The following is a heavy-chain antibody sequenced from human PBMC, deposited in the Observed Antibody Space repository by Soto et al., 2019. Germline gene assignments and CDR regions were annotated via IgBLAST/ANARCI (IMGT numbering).Heavy chain of an antibody. J-gene: IGHJ4*02. Sequence: SETLSLTRTVSGGSISSYYWGWIRQPPGKGLEWIGNVYYSGNTYYNPSLQSRVTISVDTSKNQFSLKLTSATAADTAVYYCARRVTRPERFDYWGQGALVTVSS. D-gene: IGHD4-4*01. CDR2: VYYSGNT. CDR3: ARRVTRPERFDY. V-gene: IGHV4-39*01. CDR1: GGSISSYY.